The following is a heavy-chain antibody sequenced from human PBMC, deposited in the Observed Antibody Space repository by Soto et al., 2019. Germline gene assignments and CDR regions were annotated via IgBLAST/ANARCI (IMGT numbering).Heavy chain of an antibody. V-gene: IGHV4-31*03. J-gene: IGHJ6*02. CDR1: GGSISSGGYY. D-gene: IGHD2-2*02. Sequence: QVQLQESGPGLVKPSQTLSLTCTVSGGSISSGGYYWSWIRQHPGKGLEWIGYIYYSGSTYYNPYLKSRVTISVDTSKNQFSLKLSSVTAADTAVYYCARDSAPDCSSTSCYTADYGMDVWGQGTTVTVSS. CDR2: IYYSGST. CDR3: ARDSAPDCSSTSCYTADYGMDV.